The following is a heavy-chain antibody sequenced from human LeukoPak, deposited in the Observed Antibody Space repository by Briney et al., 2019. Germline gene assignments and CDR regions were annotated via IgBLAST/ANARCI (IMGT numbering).Heavy chain of an antibody. CDR3: ARADYPWYFDL. Sequence: SETLSLTCTVSGGSISSYYWSWIRQPPGKGLEWIGFIYYSGSTNYNPSLKSRVTISVDTSKNQFSLKLSSVTAADTAVYYCARADYPWYFDLWGRGTLVTVSS. CDR2: IYYSGST. D-gene: IGHD5-12*01. CDR1: GGSISSYY. V-gene: IGHV4-59*01. J-gene: IGHJ2*01.